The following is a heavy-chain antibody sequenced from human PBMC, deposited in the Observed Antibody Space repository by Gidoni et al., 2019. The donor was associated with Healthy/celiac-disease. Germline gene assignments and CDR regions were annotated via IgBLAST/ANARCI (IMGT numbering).Heavy chain of an antibody. Sequence: QVQLVQSGAEVKKPGSSVKVSCRPSRCTFSSYAIGGVRQAPGQGLAWMGGIIPIFGTANYAQKFQGRVTITADESTSTAYMELSSLRSEDTAVYYCARVRNGYNIPVLGFYGMDVWGQGTTVTVSS. CDR3: ARVRNGYNIPVLGFYGMDV. J-gene: IGHJ6*02. CDR1: RCTFSSYA. V-gene: IGHV1-69*01. CDR2: IIPIFGTA. D-gene: IGHD5-12*01.